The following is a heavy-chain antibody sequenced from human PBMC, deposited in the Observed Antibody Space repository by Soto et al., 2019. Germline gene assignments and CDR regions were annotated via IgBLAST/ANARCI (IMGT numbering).Heavy chain of an antibody. J-gene: IGHJ6*02. CDR1: GFTFSNSE. D-gene: IGHD6-13*01. Sequence: EVQLVESGGGLVQPGGSLRLSCAASGFTFSNSEMNWVRQAPGKGLEWISYITSSGSTIYYADSVKGRFTISRDNAKNSLYLQMNSLRAEDTAVYYCARIRAAGTLRPYYYYGMDVWGQGTTVTVSS. V-gene: IGHV3-48*03. CDR3: ARIRAAGTLRPYYYYGMDV. CDR2: ITSSGSTI.